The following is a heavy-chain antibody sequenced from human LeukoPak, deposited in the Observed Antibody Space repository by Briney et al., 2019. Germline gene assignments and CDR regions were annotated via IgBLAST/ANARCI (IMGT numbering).Heavy chain of an antibody. V-gene: IGHV3-49*04. D-gene: IGHD3-16*01. J-gene: IGHJ5*02. Sequence: GGSLRLSCAASGFTFSSYAMSWVRQAPGKGLQWIGFIRSSGTTQYAASVKGRFTISRDDSKSIAYLQMNSLKTGDTAVYYCTRDRFYVRFDPWGQGTLVTVSS. CDR3: TRDRFYVRFDP. CDR1: GFTFSSYA. CDR2: IRSSGTT.